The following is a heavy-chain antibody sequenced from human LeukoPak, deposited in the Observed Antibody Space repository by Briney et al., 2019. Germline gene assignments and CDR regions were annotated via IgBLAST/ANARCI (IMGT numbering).Heavy chain of an antibody. V-gene: IGHV4-39*07. Sequence: SETLSLTCTVSGGSISSSSYYWGWIRQPPGKGLEWIGSIYYSGSTYYNPSLRSRVTISVDTSKNQFSLKLSSVTAADTAVYYCAIRHYDFWSGYYVGHFDYWGQGTLVTVSS. CDR3: AIRHYDFWSGYYVGHFDY. CDR1: GGSISSSSYY. J-gene: IGHJ4*02. D-gene: IGHD3-3*01. CDR2: IYYSGST.